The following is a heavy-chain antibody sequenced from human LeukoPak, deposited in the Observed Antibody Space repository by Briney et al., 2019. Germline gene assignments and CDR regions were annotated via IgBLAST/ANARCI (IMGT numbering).Heavy chain of an antibody. Sequence: SETLSLTCTVSGGSISSYYWSWIRQPPGKGLERIGYIYYSGSTNYNPSLKSRVTISVDTSKNQFSLKLSSVTAADTAVYYCARQGGRFYGDYGDYYGMDVWGQGTTVTVSS. J-gene: IGHJ6*02. D-gene: IGHD4-17*01. CDR3: ARQGGRFYGDYGDYYGMDV. CDR2: IYYSGST. V-gene: IGHV4-59*08. CDR1: GGSISSYY.